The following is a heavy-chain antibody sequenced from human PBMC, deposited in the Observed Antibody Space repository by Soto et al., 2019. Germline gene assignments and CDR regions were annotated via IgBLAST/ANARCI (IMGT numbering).Heavy chain of an antibody. CDR3: ARQIAAAGTGWFDP. Sequence: LSLTCTVSGGSISSYYWSWIRQPAGKGLEWIGRIYTSGSTNYNPSLKSRVTMSVDTSKNQFSLKLSSVTAADTAVYYCARQIAAAGTGWFDPWGQGTLVTVSS. D-gene: IGHD6-13*01. V-gene: IGHV4-4*07. CDR2: IYTSGST. J-gene: IGHJ5*02. CDR1: GGSISSYY.